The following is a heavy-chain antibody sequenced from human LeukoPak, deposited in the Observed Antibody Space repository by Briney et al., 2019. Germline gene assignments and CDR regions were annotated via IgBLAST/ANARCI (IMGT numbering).Heavy chain of an antibody. CDR1: GFTFSDYG. CDR2: ISRSGDTT. Sequence: GGSLRLSCAVSGFTFSDYGLSWVRQAPGEGLECVSGISRSGDTTYYADSVKGRFTISRDNAKNSLYLQMNSLRAEDTAVYYCARDLTWGQGTLVTVSS. J-gene: IGHJ5*02. CDR3: ARDLT. V-gene: IGHV3-23*01.